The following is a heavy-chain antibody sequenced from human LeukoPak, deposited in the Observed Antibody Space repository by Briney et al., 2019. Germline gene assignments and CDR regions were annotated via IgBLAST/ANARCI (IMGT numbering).Heavy chain of an antibody. CDR3: ARGGAMIVVVNEYDY. D-gene: IGHD3-22*01. Sequence: ASVKISCKVSGYTFTDYYMHWVQQAPGKGLEWMGLVDPEDGETIYAEKFQGRVTITADTSTDTAYMELSSLRSEDTAVYYCARGGAMIVVVNEYDYWGQGTLVTVCS. J-gene: IGHJ4*02. CDR2: VDPEDGET. V-gene: IGHV1-69-2*01. CDR1: GYTFTDYY.